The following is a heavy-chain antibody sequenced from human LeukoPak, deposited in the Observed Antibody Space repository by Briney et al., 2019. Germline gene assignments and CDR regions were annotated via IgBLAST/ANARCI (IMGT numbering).Heavy chain of an antibody. Sequence: GSLRLSCAASGFTFSSYSMNWVRQAPGKGLEWVSSISSSSSYIYYADSVKGRFTISRDNAKNSLYLQMNSLRAEDTAVYYCARDVQYCSGGSCRFDYWGQGTLVTVSS. D-gene: IGHD2-15*01. J-gene: IGHJ4*02. V-gene: IGHV3-21*01. CDR3: ARDVQYCSGGSCRFDY. CDR2: ISSSSSYI. CDR1: GFTFSSYS.